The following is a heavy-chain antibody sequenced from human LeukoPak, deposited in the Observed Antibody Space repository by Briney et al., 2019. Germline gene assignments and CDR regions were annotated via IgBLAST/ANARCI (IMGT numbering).Heavy chain of an antibody. CDR1: GYTFTNYG. CDR2: ISAHDGTT. J-gene: IGHJ4*02. V-gene: IGHV1-18*01. CDR3: ARDPFDY. Sequence: ASVKVSCKASGYTFTNYGISWVRRAPGQGLEWMGWISAHDGTTNYALKLQGRVTMTTDTSTSTAYMELRSLRSDDTAVYYCARDPFDYWGQGTLVTVSS.